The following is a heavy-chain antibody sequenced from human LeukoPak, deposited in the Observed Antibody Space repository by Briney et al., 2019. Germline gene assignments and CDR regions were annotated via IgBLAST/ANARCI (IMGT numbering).Heavy chain of an antibody. D-gene: IGHD4-17*01. CDR1: GFTFSSYS. CDR3: ARDPQYVDYASYYYYMDV. V-gene: IGHV3-21*01. CDR2: ISSSSYI. J-gene: IGHJ6*03. Sequence: GGSLRLSCAASGFTFSSYSMNWVRQAPGKGLECVSSISSSSYIYYADSVKGRFTISRDNAKNSLYLQMNSLRAEDTAVYYCARDPQYVDYASYYYYMDVWGKGTTVTVSS.